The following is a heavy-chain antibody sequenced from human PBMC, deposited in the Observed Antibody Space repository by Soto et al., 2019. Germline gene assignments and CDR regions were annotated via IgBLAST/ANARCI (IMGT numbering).Heavy chain of an antibody. CDR2: IYWDDVQ. V-gene: IGHV2-5*02. D-gene: IGHD2-15*01. CDR1: GFSLSTSGVG. J-gene: IGHJ4*02. CDR3: AHRPCSGGTCYLFDY. Sequence: QITLRESGPTLVKPTQTLTLTCTISGFSLSTSGVGVGWIRQPPGKSLEWLALIYWDDVQRYSPSLKTRLTSTKDTSRRQVVLTMTNMDPVDTATYYCAHRPCSGGTCYLFDYWGQGTLVTVSS.